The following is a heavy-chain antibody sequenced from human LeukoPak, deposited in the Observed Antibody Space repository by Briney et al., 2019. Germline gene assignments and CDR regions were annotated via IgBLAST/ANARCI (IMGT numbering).Heavy chain of an antibody. CDR1: GFSFRDYW. J-gene: IGHJ4*02. CDR2: MSPDGSDK. Sequence: SGGSLRLSCAASGFSFRDYWMSWVRQAPGKGLEWVADMSPDGSDKTYVDSVKGRFTISRDNAKSSLYLQMNSLRGDDTAVYYCARDRALYDSRRGYYYTEDDFWGQGTLVTVSS. D-gene: IGHD3-22*01. CDR3: ARDRALYDSRRGYYYTEDDF. V-gene: IGHV3-7*01.